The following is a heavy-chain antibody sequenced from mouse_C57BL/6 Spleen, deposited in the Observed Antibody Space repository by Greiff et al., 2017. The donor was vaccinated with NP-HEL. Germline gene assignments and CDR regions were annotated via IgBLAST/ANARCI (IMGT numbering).Heavy chain of an antibody. CDR1: GYTFTSYT. V-gene: IGHV1-4*01. J-gene: IGHJ4*01. CDR2: INPSSGYT. CDR3: ASEGAVVSMDY. Sequence: QVQLQQSGAELARPGASVKMSCKASGYTFTSYTMHWVNQRPGQGLEWIGYINPSSGYTKYNQKFKDKATLTADKSSSTAYMQLSSLTSEDSAVYYCASEGAVVSMDYWGQGTSVTVSS. D-gene: IGHD1-1*01.